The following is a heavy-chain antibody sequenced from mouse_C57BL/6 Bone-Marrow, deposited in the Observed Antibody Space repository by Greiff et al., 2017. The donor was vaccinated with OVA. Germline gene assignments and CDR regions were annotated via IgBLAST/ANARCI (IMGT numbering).Heavy chain of an antibody. J-gene: IGHJ1*03. D-gene: IGHD1-1*01. Sequence: QVQLQQPGAELVRPGSSVKLSCKASGYTFTSYWMHWVKQRPIQGLEWIGNIDPSDSETHYNQKFKDKATLTVDKSSSTAYMQLSSLTSEDSAVYYCAYGSSYCGYFDVWGTGTTVTVSS. V-gene: IGHV1-52*01. CDR3: AYGSSYCGYFDV. CDR2: IDPSDSET. CDR1: GYTFTSYW.